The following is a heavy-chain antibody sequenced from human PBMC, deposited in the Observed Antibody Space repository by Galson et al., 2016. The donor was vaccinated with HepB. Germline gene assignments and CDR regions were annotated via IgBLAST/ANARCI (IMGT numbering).Heavy chain of an antibody. D-gene: IGHD5-12*01. J-gene: IGHJ6*02. V-gene: IGHV6-1*01. Sequence: CAISWDSVSSYSATWYWIRQFPSRALEWLGRTYYRSKWYNDYALSVKSRITINPDTSKNQFSLQLNSVTPEDTAVYYCARVRSGYSGYANPYYYGMDVWGQGTTVTVSS. CDR1: WDSVSSYSAT. CDR2: TYYRSKWYN. CDR3: ARVRSGYSGYANPYYYGMDV.